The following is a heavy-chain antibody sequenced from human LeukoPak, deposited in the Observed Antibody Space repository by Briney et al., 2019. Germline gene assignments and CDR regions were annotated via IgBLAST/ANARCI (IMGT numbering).Heavy chain of an antibody. CDR3: ARDALRYFAFDY. CDR2: IYYSGST. V-gene: IGHV4-39*07. Sequence: PSETLSLTCTVSGGSISSSSYYWGWIRQPPGKGLEWIGSIYYSGSTYYNPSLKSRVTISVDTSKNQFSLKLSSVTAADTAVYYCARDALRYFAFDYWGQGTLVTVSS. J-gene: IGHJ4*02. D-gene: IGHD3-9*01. CDR1: GGSISSSSYY.